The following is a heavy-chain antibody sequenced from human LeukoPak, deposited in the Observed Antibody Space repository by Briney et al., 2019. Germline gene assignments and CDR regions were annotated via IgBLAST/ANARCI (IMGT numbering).Heavy chain of an antibody. CDR2: IYYSGST. CDR1: GGSISSYY. Sequence: PSETLSLTCTVSGGSISSYYWSWIRQPPGKGREWIGYIYYSGSTNYNPSLKSRVTISVDTSKNQFSLKLSSVTAADTAVYYCARDLRGQEMATIVFDPWGQGTLVTVSS. D-gene: IGHD5-24*01. CDR3: ARDLRGQEMATIVFDP. V-gene: IGHV4-59*01. J-gene: IGHJ5*02.